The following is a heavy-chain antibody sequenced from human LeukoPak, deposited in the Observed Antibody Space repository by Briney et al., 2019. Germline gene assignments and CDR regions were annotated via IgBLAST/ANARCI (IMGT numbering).Heavy chain of an antibody. J-gene: IGHJ4*02. CDR1: GGSFSGYY. CDR2: INHSGST. D-gene: IGHD5-24*01. CDR3: ASLRKMATIDY. Sequence: SETLSLTCAVYGGSFSGYYWSWIRQPPGKGLEWIGEINHSGSTNYNPSLKSRVTISVDTSKNQFSLKLSSVTAADTAVYYCASLRKMATIDYWGQGTLVTVSS. V-gene: IGHV4-34*01.